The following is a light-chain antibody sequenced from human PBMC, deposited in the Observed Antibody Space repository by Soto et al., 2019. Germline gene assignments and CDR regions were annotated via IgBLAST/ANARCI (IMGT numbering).Light chain of an antibody. Sequence: IVLTQSPGTLALSPGERATLSCRASQSVSSTYLAWYQQKPGQAPRLLIYGTSTRATGIPDRFSGSGSGTDFTLTISRLEPEDFAVYYCHQFGRSFGQGTKVDIK. CDR3: HQFGRS. CDR2: GTS. CDR1: QSVSSTY. J-gene: IGKJ1*01. V-gene: IGKV3-20*01.